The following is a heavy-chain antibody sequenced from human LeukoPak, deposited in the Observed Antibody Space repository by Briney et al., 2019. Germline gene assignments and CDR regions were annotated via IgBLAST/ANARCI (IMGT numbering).Heavy chain of an antibody. CDR1: GYTFTGYY. CDR2: INPNSGGT. J-gene: IGHJ3*02. V-gene: IGHV1-2*02. CDR3: ARPRGGNWKVGAFDI. D-gene: IGHD1-1*01. Sequence: ASVKVSCKASGYTFTGYYMHWVRQAPGQGREWMGWINPNSGGTNYAQKFQGRVTMTRDTSISTAYMELSSLRSEDTAVYYCARPRGGNWKVGAFDIWGQGTMVTVSS.